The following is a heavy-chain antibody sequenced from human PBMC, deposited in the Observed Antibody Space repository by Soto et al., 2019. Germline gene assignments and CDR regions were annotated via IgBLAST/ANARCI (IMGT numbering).Heavy chain of an antibody. Sequence: EVQLLECGGGLVQPGGSLRLSCAASGFTFSTSAMGWVRQAPGKGLEWVSTISGSGVSTYYADSVKGRFTISGDNSKNTLYLQMNSLRAADTAVYYCAKDPRAAAGRGEDYWGQGTLVTVSS. CDR1: GFTFSTSA. CDR3: AKDPRAAAGRGEDY. D-gene: IGHD6-13*01. CDR2: ISGSGVST. J-gene: IGHJ4*02. V-gene: IGHV3-23*01.